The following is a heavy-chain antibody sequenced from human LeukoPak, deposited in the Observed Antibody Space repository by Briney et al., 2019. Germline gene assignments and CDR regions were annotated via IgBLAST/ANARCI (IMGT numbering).Heavy chain of an antibody. J-gene: IGHJ3*02. V-gene: IGHV3-21*01. D-gene: IGHD3-22*01. CDR2: ISSSSSYI. CDR3: ARDLTYYYDSSGYPELSLDI. CDR1: GFTFSSYS. Sequence: GGSLRLSCAASGFTFSSYSMNWVRQAPGKGLEWVSSISSSSSYIYYADSVKGRFTISRDNAKNSLYLQMNSPRAEDTAVYYCARDLTYYYDSSGYPELSLDIWGQGTMVTVSS.